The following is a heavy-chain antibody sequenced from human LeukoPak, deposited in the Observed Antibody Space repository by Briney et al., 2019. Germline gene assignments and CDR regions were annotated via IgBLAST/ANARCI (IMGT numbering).Heavy chain of an antibody. CDR3: AKDQGDSSGYYYYLHDAFDI. J-gene: IGHJ3*02. CDR1: GFTFSSYA. D-gene: IGHD3-22*01. CDR2: ISGSGGST. V-gene: IGHV3-23*01. Sequence: PGGSLRLSRAASGFTFSSYAMSWVRQAPGKGLEWVSAISGSGGSTYYADSVKGRFTISRDNSKNTLYPQMNSLRAEATAVYYCAKDQGDSSGYYYYLHDAFDIWGQGTMVTVSS.